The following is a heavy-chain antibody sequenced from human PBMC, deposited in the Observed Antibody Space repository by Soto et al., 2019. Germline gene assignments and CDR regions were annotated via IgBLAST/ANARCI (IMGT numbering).Heavy chain of an antibody. D-gene: IGHD4-4*01. CDR2: ISGSGSTT. Sequence: EVQLLESGGGLVQPGGSLRLSCAASGLTFSGYGMSWVRQAPGTGLEWVSAISGSGSTTYYADSVKGRFTISRDDSKNILFLQMNSLRAEDTAAYYCMTRSRGLQPSPPRLDSWGQGTLVTVSS. V-gene: IGHV3-23*01. J-gene: IGHJ4*02. CDR3: MTRSRGLQPSPPRLDS. CDR1: GLTFSGYG.